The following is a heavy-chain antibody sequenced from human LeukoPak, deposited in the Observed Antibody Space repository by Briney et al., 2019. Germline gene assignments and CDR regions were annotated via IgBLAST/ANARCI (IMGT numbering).Heavy chain of an antibody. J-gene: IGHJ4*02. Sequence: RSQTLSCTSAISTFSVSSNSAAWHSTRQSPLRCLEWRGSTYYRTKWYNDYAVSVKSRVTINHDTSKTHYSLQLSSVTPEDTAVYYCARSISSGSFRLDYWGQGTLVTVSS. V-gene: IGHV6-1*01. CDR1: TFSVSSNSAA. D-gene: IGHD3-3*02. CDR3: ARSISSGSFRLDY. CDR2: TYYRTKWYN.